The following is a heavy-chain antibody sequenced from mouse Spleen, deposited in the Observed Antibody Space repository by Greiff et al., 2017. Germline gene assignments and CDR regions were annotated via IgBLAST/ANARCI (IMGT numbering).Heavy chain of an antibody. CDR1: GYTFTSYW. V-gene: IGHV1-69*02. Sequence: QVQLQQPGAELVKPGAPVKLSCKASGYTFTSYWMNWVKQRPGRGLEWIGRIDPSDSETHYNQKFKDKATLTVDKSSSTAYIQLSSLTSEDSAVYYCARALYYGSSHYFDYWGQGTTLTVSS. CDR2: IDPSDSET. CDR3: ARALYYGSSHYFDY. J-gene: IGHJ2*01. D-gene: IGHD1-1*01.